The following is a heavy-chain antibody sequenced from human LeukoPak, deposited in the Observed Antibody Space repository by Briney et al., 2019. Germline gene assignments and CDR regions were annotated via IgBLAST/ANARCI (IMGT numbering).Heavy chain of an antibody. D-gene: IGHD3-16*02. CDR3: ARYDVWGTYRAFDY. CDR2: IYHSGST. CDR1: GGSISSYY. J-gene: IGHJ4*02. V-gene: IGHV4-38-2*02. Sequence: RTSETLSLTCTVSGGSISSYYWGWIRQPPGKGLEWIGTIYHSGSTYYNPSLKSRVTISVDTSKNQFSLKVSSVTAADTAVYYCARYDVWGTYRAFDYWGQGTLVTVSS.